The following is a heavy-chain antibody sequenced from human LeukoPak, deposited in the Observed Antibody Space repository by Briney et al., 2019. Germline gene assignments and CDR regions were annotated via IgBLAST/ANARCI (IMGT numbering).Heavy chain of an antibody. CDR1: GYTFTGYY. Sequence: ASVKVSCKASGYTFTGYYMHWVRQAPGQGLEWMGWINPNSGGTNYAQKFQGWVTMTRDTSISTAYMELSRLRSDDTAVYYCARGVSYYYDSSGYGAEYFQHWGQGTLVTVFS. J-gene: IGHJ1*01. V-gene: IGHV1-2*04. CDR3: ARGVSYYYDSSGYGAEYFQH. D-gene: IGHD3-22*01. CDR2: INPNSGGT.